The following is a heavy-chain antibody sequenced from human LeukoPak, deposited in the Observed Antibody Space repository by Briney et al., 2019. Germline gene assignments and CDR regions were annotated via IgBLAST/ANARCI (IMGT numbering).Heavy chain of an antibody. J-gene: IGHJ4*02. CDR1: GFTLSSYA. D-gene: IGHD6-19*01. CDR2: ISGSGGST. Sequence: GGSLRLSCAASGFTLSSYAMSWVRQAPGKGLEWVSAISGSGGSTYYADSVKGRFTISRDNSKNTLYLQMNSLRAEDTAVYYCAKDDGYSSVYYFDYWGQGTLVTVSS. V-gene: IGHV3-23*01. CDR3: AKDDGYSSVYYFDY.